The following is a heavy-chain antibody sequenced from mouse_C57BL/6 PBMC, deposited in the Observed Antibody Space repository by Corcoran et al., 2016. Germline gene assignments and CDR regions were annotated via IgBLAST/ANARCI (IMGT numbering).Heavy chain of an antibody. CDR1: GYTFTDYY. Sequence: EVQLQQSGPELVKPGASVKISCKASGYTFTDYYMNWVKQSHGKSLEWIGDINPNNGGTSYNQKFKGKATLTVDKSSSTAYMELRSLTSEDSAVYYCARFEYYGSSYYAMDYWGQGTSVTVSS. D-gene: IGHD1-1*01. CDR3: ARFEYYGSSYYAMDY. J-gene: IGHJ4*01. V-gene: IGHV1-26*01. CDR2: INPNNGGT.